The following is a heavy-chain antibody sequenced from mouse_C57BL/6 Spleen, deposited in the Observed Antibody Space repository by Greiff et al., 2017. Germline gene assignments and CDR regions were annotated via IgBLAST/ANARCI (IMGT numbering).Heavy chain of an antibody. V-gene: IGHV1-15*01. D-gene: IGHD1-1*01. CDR2: IDPETGGT. CDR3: TRAGVITTYWYFDV. Sequence: LVESGAELVRPGASVTLSCKASGYTFTDYEMHWVKQTPVHGLEWIGAIDPETGGTAYNQRFKGKAILTADKSSSTAYMELRSLTSEDSAVYYCTRAGVITTYWYFDVWGTGTTVTVSS. CDR1: GYTFTDYE. J-gene: IGHJ1*03.